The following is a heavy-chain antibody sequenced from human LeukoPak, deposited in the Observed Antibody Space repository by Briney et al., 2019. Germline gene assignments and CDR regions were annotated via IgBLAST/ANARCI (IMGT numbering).Heavy chain of an antibody. CDR2: IKQDGSEK. V-gene: IGHV3-7*01. Sequence: GGSLRLSCAASGFTFSSYWMSWVRQAPGKGLEWVANIKQDGSEKYYVDSVKGRFTISRDNTKNSPYLQMNSLRAEDTAVYYCARAEVDWNYDFYYWGQGTLVTVSS. J-gene: IGHJ4*02. CDR1: GFTFSSYW. D-gene: IGHD1-7*01. CDR3: ARAEVDWNYDFYY.